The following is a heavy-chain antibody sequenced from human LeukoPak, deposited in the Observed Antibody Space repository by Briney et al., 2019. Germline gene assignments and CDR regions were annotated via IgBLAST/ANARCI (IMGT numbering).Heavy chain of an antibody. CDR3: AKAGDCTNGVCYTTYYYMGV. CDR1: GFTFDDYA. J-gene: IGHJ6*03. Sequence: GGSLRLSCAASGFTFDDYAMHWVRQAPGKGLEWVSLISWDGGSTYYADSVKGRFTISRDNSKNSLYLQMNSLRAEDTALYYCAKAGDCTNGVCYTTYYYMGVWGKGTTVTVSS. CDR2: ISWDGGST. V-gene: IGHV3-43D*04. D-gene: IGHD2-8*01.